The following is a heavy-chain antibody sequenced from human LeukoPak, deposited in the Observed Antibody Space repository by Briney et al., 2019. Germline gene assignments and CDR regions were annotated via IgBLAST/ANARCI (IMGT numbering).Heavy chain of an antibody. CDR1: GFTFGDYA. CDR2: IRSKAYGATT. J-gene: IGHJ4*02. Sequence: GGSLRPSCTASGFTFGDYAMSWFRQAPGKGLQWVGYIRSKAYGATTEYAASVKGRFTISRDDSKSIAYLQMNSLKTEDTAVYYCTREYYYHSSGFDYWGQGTLVTVSS. D-gene: IGHD3-22*01. CDR3: TREYYYHSSGFDY. V-gene: IGHV3-49*03.